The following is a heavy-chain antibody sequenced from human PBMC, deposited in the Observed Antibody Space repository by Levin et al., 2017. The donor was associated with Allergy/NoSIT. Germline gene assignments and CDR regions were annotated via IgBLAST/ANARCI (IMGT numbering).Heavy chain of an antibody. CDR2: IKSDGSSS. J-gene: IGHJ3*02. CDR3: ARGYYTASDT. V-gene: IGHV3-74*01. D-gene: IGHD3-22*01. CDR1: GFTFSDYW. Sequence: ETLSLTCAASGFTFSDYWMHWVRQPPGKGLVWVSRIKSDGSSSGYADSVKGRFTISRDNAKNTLYLQMNSLRDGDTAVYYCARGYYTASDTWGQGTMVTVSS.